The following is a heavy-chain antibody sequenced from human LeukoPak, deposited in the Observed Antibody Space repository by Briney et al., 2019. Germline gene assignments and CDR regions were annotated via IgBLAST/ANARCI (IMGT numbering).Heavy chain of an antibody. J-gene: IGHJ4*02. D-gene: IGHD6-19*01. Sequence: NRGESLKISCKGSGYSFTNYWIAWVRQMPGKGLERMGIIYPGDSDTRYSPSFQGQVSISVDKSISTAYLQWSSLKASDTAMYYCARRGSGWYVDYWGQGTLVTVSS. CDR1: GYSFTNYW. CDR3: ARRGSGWYVDY. V-gene: IGHV5-51*01. CDR2: IYPGDSDT.